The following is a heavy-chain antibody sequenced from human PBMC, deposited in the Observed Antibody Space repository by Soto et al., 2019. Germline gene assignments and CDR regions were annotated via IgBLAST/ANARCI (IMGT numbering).Heavy chain of an antibody. V-gene: IGHV3-9*01. CDR1: GSTFDDYA. Sequence: GGSLRLSCAASGSTFDDYAMHWVRQAPGKGLEWVSGISWNSGSIGYADSVKGRFTISRDNAKNSLYLQMNSLRAEDTALYYCAKAAYSGYDDNWFDPWGQGTLVTVSS. J-gene: IGHJ5*02. CDR2: ISWNSGSI. CDR3: AKAAYSGYDDNWFDP. D-gene: IGHD5-12*01.